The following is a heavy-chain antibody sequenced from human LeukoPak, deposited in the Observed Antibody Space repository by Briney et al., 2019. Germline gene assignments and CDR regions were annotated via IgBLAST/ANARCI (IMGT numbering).Heavy chain of an antibody. D-gene: IGHD6-19*01. CDR2: IRSKANSYAT. CDR1: GFTFSGSA. CDR3: ARGRSGWYRADAFDI. V-gene: IGHV3-73*01. Sequence: GGSLKLSCAASGFTFSGSAMHWVRQASGKGLEWVGRIRSKANSYATAYAASVKGRFTISRDDSKNTAYLQMNSLKTEDTAVYYCARGRSGWYRADAFDIWGQGTMVTVSS. J-gene: IGHJ3*02.